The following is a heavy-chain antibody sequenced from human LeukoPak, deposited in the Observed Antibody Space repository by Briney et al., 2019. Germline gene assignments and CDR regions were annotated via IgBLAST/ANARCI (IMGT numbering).Heavy chain of an antibody. CDR1: GGTFSSYA. Sequence: SVKVSCKASGGTFSSYAISWVRQAPGQGLEWMGRIIPILGIANYAQKFQGRATITADKSTSTAYMELSSLRSEDTAVYYCARDQSKLGFDYWGQGTLVTVSS. V-gene: IGHV1-69*04. D-gene: IGHD3-16*01. CDR2: IIPILGIA. CDR3: ARDQSKLGFDY. J-gene: IGHJ4*02.